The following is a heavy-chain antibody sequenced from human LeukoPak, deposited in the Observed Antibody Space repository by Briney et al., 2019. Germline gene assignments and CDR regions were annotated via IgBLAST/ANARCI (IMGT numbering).Heavy chain of an antibody. CDR3: ARGGVSGTTNYYYYYYMDV. CDR2: IIPIFGTA. Sequence: GASVKVSCKASGGTFGSYAISWVRQAPGQGLEWMGRIIPIFGTANYAQKFQGRVTITTDESTSTAYMELSSLRSEDTAVYYCARGGVSGTTNYYYYYYMDVWGKGTTVTVSS. J-gene: IGHJ6*03. CDR1: GGTFGSYA. D-gene: IGHD1-7*01. V-gene: IGHV1-69*05.